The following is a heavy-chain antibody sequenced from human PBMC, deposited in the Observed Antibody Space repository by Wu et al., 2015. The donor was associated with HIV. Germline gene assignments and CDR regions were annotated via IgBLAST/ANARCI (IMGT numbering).Heavy chain of an antibody. Sequence: QVQLVQSGGEVKRPGASVKVSCKASGYTFINYGIIRVRQAPGQGPEWMGWVSPYNGNTRYGQKFQGRVTMTTETSSTTAYMELRSLTSDDTAVYYCARGAVADVWGKGTTVIVSS. CDR2: VSPYNGNT. CDR1: GYTFINYG. D-gene: IGHD6-19*01. V-gene: IGHV1-18*01. J-gene: IGHJ6*04. CDR3: ARGAVADV.